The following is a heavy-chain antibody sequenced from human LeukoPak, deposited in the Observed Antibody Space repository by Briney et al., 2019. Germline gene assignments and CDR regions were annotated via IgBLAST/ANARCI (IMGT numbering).Heavy chain of an antibody. V-gene: IGHV4-59*12. Sequence: SETLSLTCTVSGGSISSYYWSWIRQPPGKGLEWIGSIYYSGSTYYNPSLKSRVTISVDTSKNQFSLKLSSVTAADTAVYYCARDEFVNDEYGSGYNWFDPWGQGTLVTVSS. J-gene: IGHJ5*02. D-gene: IGHD3-10*01. CDR3: ARDEFVNDEYGSGYNWFDP. CDR2: IYYSGST. CDR1: GGSISSYY.